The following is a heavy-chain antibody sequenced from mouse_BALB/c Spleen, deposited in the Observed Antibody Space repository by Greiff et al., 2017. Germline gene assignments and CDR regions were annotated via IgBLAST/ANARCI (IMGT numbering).Heavy chain of an antibody. Sequence: QVQLKESGAELVRPGASVTLSCKASGYTFTDYEMHWVKQTPVHGLEWIGAIDPETGGTAYNQKFKGKATLTADKSSSTAYMELRSLTSEDSAVYDCTRASYGNSYAMDYWGQGTSVTVSS. V-gene: IGHV1-15*01. CDR3: TRASYGNSYAMDY. CDR1: GYTFTDYE. CDR2: IDPETGGT. J-gene: IGHJ4*01. D-gene: IGHD2-10*01.